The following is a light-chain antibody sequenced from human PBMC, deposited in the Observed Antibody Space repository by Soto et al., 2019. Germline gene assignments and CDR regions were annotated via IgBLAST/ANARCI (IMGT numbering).Light chain of an antibody. J-gene: IGKJ4*01. CDR1: QTVIRN. CDR2: GAS. V-gene: IGKV3-20*01. CDR3: QQYGSSLALT. Sequence: EIVLTQSPGPLSLSPGERATLSCRASQTVIRNLAWYQQKPGQAPRLLIYGASSRATGIPDRFSGSGSGTDFTLTISRLEPEDFAVYYCQQYGSSLALTFGGGTKVDIK.